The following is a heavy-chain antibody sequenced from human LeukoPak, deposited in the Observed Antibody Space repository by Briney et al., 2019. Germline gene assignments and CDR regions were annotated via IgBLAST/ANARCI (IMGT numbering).Heavy chain of an antibody. CDR3: AKDRMKRYSSSWYSWFDP. V-gene: IGHV3-30*02. CDR2: IRYDGSNK. Sequence: GGSLRLSCAASGFTFSSYGMHWVRQAPGKGLEWVAFIRYDGSNKYYADSVKGRFTISRDKSKNTLYLQMNSLRAEDTAVYYCAKDRMKRYSSSWYSWFDPWGQGTLVTVSS. CDR1: GFTFSSYG. D-gene: IGHD6-13*01. J-gene: IGHJ5*02.